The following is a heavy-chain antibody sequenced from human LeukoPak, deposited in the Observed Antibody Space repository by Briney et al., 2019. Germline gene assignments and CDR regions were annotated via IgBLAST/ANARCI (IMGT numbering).Heavy chain of an antibody. CDR1: GFIFNNYA. D-gene: IGHD3-22*01. CDR2: ISWNSGSI. CDR3: ARVFYDSSGYSPDY. Sequence: GRSLRLSCAGSGFIFNNYAMHWVRQPPGKGLEWVSGISWNSGSIDYADSVKGRFTISRDNAKNSLYLQMNSLRAEDTAVYYCARVFYDSSGYSPDYWGQGTLVTVSS. V-gene: IGHV3-9*01. J-gene: IGHJ4*02.